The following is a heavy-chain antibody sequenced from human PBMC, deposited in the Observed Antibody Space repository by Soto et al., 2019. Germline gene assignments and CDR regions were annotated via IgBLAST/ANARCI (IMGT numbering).Heavy chain of an antibody. CDR3: AKEGGEGIAAAGTGWFDP. D-gene: IGHD6-13*01. Sequence: EVQLVESGGGLVQPGRSLRLSCAASGFTFDDYAMHWVRQAPGKGLEWVSGISWNSGSIGYADSVKGRFTISRDNAKNSLYLQMNSLRAEDTALYYCAKEGGEGIAAAGTGWFDPWGQGTLFTVSS. CDR1: GFTFDDYA. CDR2: ISWNSGSI. V-gene: IGHV3-9*01. J-gene: IGHJ5*02.